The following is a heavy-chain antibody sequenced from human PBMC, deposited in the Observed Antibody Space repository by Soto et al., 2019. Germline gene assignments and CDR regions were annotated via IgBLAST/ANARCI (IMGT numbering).Heavy chain of an antibody. V-gene: IGHV4-59*08. Sequence: QVQLQESGPGLVKPSETLSLTCTVSGDSISSYYWNWIRQPPGKGLEWIGYIYYTGSTNYSPSLNSRVTISVNTSKTQFSLKLSSVTAAATAVYYCERHRGYCRSGSCPLACFQQWGQGTQVTVSS. CDR3: ERHRGYCRSGSCPLACFQQ. CDR1: GDSISSYY. CDR2: IYYTGST. J-gene: IGHJ1*01. D-gene: IGHD2-15*01.